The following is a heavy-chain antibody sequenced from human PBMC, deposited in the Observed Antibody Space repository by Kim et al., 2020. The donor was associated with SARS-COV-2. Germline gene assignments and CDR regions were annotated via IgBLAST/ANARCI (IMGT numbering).Heavy chain of an antibody. CDR1: GDSVFSNSVA. CDR3: ARGKNREGWFDP. Sequence: SQTLSLTCAISGDSVFSNSVAWNWIRQSPSRGLEWLGRTYYRSKWYNDYAASVKSRMTIIPDTSKNQFSLQLNSVTPEDTAVYYCARGKNREGWFDPWGQGTLVTVSS. D-gene: IGHD1-26*01. J-gene: IGHJ5*02. CDR2: TYYRSKWYN. V-gene: IGHV6-1*01.